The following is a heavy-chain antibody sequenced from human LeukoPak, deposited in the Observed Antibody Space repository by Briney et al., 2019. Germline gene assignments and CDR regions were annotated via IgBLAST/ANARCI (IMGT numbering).Heavy chain of an antibody. D-gene: IGHD3-22*01. Sequence: GGSLRLSCAASGFTFSSYGMHWVRQAPGKGLEWVAVISYDGSNKYYADSVKGRFTISRDNSKNTLYLQMNSLRAEDTAVYYCAKDEAYYDSSGYPGLFDYWGQGTLVTVSS. V-gene: IGHV3-30*18. CDR1: GFTFSSYG. CDR2: ISYDGSNK. CDR3: AKDEAYYDSSGYPGLFDY. J-gene: IGHJ4*02.